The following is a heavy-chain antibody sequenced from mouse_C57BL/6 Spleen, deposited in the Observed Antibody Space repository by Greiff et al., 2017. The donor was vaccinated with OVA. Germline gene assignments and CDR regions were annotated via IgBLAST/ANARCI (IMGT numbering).Heavy chain of an antibody. CDR2: IWRGGST. D-gene: IGHD1-1*01. CDR1: GFSLTSYG. CDR3: ARNYYGSSYAMDY. J-gene: IGHJ4*01. V-gene: IGHV2-2*01. Sequence: VHLVESGPGLVQPSQSLSITCTVSGFSLTSYGVHWVRQSPGKGLEWLGVIWRGGSTDYNAAFISRLSISKDNSKSQVFFKMNSLQADDTAIYYCARNYYGSSYAMDYWGQGTSVTVSS.